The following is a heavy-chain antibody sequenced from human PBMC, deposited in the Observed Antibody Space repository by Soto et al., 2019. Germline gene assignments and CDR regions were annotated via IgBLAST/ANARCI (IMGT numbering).Heavy chain of an antibody. D-gene: IGHD3-22*01. J-gene: IGHJ4*02. Sequence: GASVKVSCKAPCYTFTSYGISLFRHAPGQGLEWMGWISAYNGNTNYAQKLQGRVTMTTDTSTSTAYMELRSLRSDDTAVYYCARDLTMIVVAPAYWGQGTLVTVSS. V-gene: IGHV1-18*01. CDR3: ARDLTMIVVAPAY. CDR1: CYTFTSYG. CDR2: ISAYNGNT.